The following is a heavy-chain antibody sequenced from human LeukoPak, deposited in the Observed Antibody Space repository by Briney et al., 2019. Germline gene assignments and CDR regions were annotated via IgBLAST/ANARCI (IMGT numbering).Heavy chain of an antibody. D-gene: IGHD2-15*01. CDR2: ISVDGGDI. J-gene: IGHJ6*03. CDR1: RFAFHNYA. Sequence: GGSLRLSCAASRFAFHNYAMTWIRQAPERGLEWVSSISVDGGDIKYTDSAKGRFTISRDNSKGTLYLQMNGLRVEDTAVYYCAKVMPPGRIRFYSYYMDVWGKGTTVTVS. V-gene: IGHV3-23*01. CDR3: AKVMPPGRIRFYSYYMDV.